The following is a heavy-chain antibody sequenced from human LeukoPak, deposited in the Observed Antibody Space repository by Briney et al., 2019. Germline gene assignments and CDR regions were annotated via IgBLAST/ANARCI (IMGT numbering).Heavy chain of an antibody. CDR3: ARGLSGYSDYYYYYYYMDV. CDR1: GGSISSGDYY. J-gene: IGHJ6*03. CDR2: IYYSGST. V-gene: IGHV4-30-4*08. D-gene: IGHD3-22*01. Sequence: TLSLTCTVSGGSISSGDYYWSWIRQPPGKGLEWIGYIYYSGSTYYNPSLKSRVTISVDTSKNQFSLKLSSVTAADTAVYYCARGLSGYSDYYYYYYYMDVWGKGTTVTVSS.